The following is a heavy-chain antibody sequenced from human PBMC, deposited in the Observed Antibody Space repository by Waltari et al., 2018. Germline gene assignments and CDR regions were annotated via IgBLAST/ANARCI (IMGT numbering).Heavy chain of an antibody. CDR2: INPNSGGT. V-gene: IGHV1-2*02. D-gene: IGHD4-17*01. CDR3: ARDRGAALDGGNWFDP. CDR1: GYTFTGYY. Sequence: QVQLVQSGAEVKKPGASVTVSCKASGYTFTGYYMHWVRQAPGQGLEWMGWINPNSGGTNYAQKFQGRVTMTRDTSISTAYMELSRLRSDDTAVYYCARDRGAALDGGNWFDPWGQGTLVTVSS. J-gene: IGHJ5*02.